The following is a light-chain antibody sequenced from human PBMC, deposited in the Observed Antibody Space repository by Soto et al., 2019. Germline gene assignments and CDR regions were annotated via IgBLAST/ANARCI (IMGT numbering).Light chain of an antibody. J-gene: IGLJ3*02. CDR3: QSYDSSLSGSV. CDR1: SSYIGAGYD. Sequence: QSVQTQPPSVSGAPGQRVTISCTGTSSYIGAGYDVHWYQQLPGTAPKLLIYGNSNRPSGVPDRFSGSKSGTSVSLAITGLQAEDEADYYCQSYDSSLSGSVFGGGTKLTVL. CDR2: GNS. V-gene: IGLV1-40*01.